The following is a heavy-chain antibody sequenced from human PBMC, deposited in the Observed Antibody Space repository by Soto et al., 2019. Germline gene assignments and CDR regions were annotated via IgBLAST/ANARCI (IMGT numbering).Heavy chain of an antibody. D-gene: IGHD1-26*01. J-gene: IGHJ6*02. V-gene: IGHV3-49*03. CDR3: TRYRGIRPRWDYYYGMDV. CDR1: GFTFGDYA. CDR2: IRSKAYGGTT. Sequence: GGSLRLSCTASGFTFGDYAMSWFRQAPGKGLEWVGFIRSKAYGGTTEYAASVKGRFTISRDDSKSIAYLQMNSLKTEDTAVYYCTRYRGIRPRWDYYYGMDVWGQGTTVTVSS.